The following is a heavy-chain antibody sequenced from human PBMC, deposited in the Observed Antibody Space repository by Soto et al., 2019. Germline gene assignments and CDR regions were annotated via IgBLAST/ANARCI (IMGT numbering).Heavy chain of an antibody. J-gene: IGHJ6*02. CDR1: GFTFSSYG. D-gene: IGHD3-10*01. V-gene: IGHV3-33*01. CDR2: IWYDGSNK. Sequence: QVQLVESGGGVVQPGRSLRLSCAASGFTFSSYGMHWVRQAPGKGLEWVAVIWYDGSNKYYADSVKGRFTISRDNSKNTLYLHMNSLRAEDTDVYYCARDPYYGSGSYEHGMDVWGQGTTGTGSS. CDR3: ARDPYYGSGSYEHGMDV.